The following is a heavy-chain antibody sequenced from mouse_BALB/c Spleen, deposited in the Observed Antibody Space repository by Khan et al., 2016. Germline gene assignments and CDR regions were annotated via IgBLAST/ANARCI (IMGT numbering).Heavy chain of an antibody. V-gene: IGHV2-2*02. CDR1: GFSLTNYG. CDR3: ARDGYYRDMDY. Sequence: QVQLKQSGPGLVQPSQSLSITCTVSGFSLTNYGVHWVRQSPGKGLEWLGVIWSSESTDYTAAFISNLSITKDNSQRQVFFKFFGQEANAQAIYYCARDGYYRDMDYWGQGISVTVSS. CDR2: IWSSEST. D-gene: IGHD2-3*01. J-gene: IGHJ4*01.